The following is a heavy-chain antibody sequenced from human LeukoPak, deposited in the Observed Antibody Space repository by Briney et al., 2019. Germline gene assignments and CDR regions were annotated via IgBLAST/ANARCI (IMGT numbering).Heavy chain of an antibody. CDR2: ISGSGGST. Sequence: GGSLRLSCAASGFTFSSYAMSWVRQAPGKGLEWVSAISGSGGSTYYADSVKGRFTISRDNSKNTLYLQMNSLRAEDTAVYYCAPVDGYCSGGSCSYWGQGTPVTVSS. J-gene: IGHJ4*02. D-gene: IGHD2-15*01. CDR3: APVDGYCSGGSCSY. CDR1: GFTFSSYA. V-gene: IGHV3-23*01.